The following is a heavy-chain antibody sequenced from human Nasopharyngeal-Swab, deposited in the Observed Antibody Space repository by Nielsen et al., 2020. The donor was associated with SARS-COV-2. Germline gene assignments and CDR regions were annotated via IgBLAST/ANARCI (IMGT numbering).Heavy chain of an antibody. J-gene: IGHJ6*02. Sequence: GESLKISCAASGFTHSRYWMSWVRQAPGKGLEWVASVKQDGSEKYSVDSVRGRFTISRDNTKNSVYLQMNNLRAEDKAVYYCAREICTRITCFDYGMDVWGQGTTVTVSS. CDR2: VKQDGSEK. V-gene: IGHV3-7*01. D-gene: IGHD2-2*01. CDR1: GFTHSRYW. CDR3: AREICTRITCFDYGMDV.